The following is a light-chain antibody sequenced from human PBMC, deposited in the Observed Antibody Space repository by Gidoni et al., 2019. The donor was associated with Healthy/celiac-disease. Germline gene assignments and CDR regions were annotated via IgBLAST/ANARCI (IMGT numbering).Light chain of an antibody. CDR1: KLGDKY. CDR2: QDS. V-gene: IGLV3-1*01. CDR3: QAWDSSTYVV. J-gene: IGLJ2*01. Sequence: SYELTQPPSVSVSPGQTASITCSGDKLGDKYACWYQHKPVQSPVLVIYQDSKRPSGIPERFSGSNSGNTATLTISGTQAMDEADYYCQAWDSSTYVVFGGGTKLTVL.